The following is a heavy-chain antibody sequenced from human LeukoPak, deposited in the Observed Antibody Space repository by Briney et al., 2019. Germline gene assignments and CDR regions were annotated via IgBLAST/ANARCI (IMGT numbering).Heavy chain of an antibody. D-gene: IGHD6-13*01. CDR3: AREGGSWGQFDY. Sequence: ASVKVSCKASGYTFTSYYMHWVRQAPGQGLEWMGIINPSGGSTSYAQKFQGRVTITTDESTSTAYMELSSLRSEDTAVYYCAREGGSWGQFDYWGQGTLVTVSS. J-gene: IGHJ4*02. CDR1: GYTFTSYY. V-gene: IGHV1-46*01. CDR2: INPSGGST.